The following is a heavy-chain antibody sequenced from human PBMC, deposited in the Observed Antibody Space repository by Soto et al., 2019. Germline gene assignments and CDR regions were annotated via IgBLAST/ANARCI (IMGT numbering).Heavy chain of an antibody. CDR2: IYSGGST. V-gene: IGHV3-53*01. CDR1: GFTVSSNY. Sequence: GGSLRLSCAASGFTVSSNYMSWVRQAPGKGLEWVSVIYSGGSTYYADSVKGRFTISRDNSKNTLYLQMNSLRAEDTAVYYCCLSSPRLGQTTGTTGTLRRRYYFDYWGQGTLVTVSS. D-gene: IGHD1-1*01. J-gene: IGHJ4*02. CDR3: CLSSPRLGQTTGTTGTLRRRYYFDY.